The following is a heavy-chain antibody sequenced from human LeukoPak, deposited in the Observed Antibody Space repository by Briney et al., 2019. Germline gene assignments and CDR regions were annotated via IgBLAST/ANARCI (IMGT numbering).Heavy chain of an antibody. Sequence: GGSLRLSCAASGFTFSSYAMSWVRQAPGKGLEWVSAISGSGGSTYYADSAKGRFTISRDNSKNTLYLQTNTLRAEDTAVYYCAKETPNYSSVDYWGQGTLVTVSS. CDR2: ISGSGGST. J-gene: IGHJ4*02. V-gene: IGHV3-23*01. CDR3: AKETPNYSSVDY. D-gene: IGHD6-19*01. CDR1: GFTFSSYA.